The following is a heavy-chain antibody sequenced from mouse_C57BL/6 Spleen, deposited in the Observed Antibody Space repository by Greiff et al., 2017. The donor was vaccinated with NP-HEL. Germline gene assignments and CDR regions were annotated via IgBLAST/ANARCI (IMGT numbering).Heavy chain of an antibody. V-gene: IGHV3-6*01. Sequence: DVKLQESGPGLVKPSQSLSLTCSVTGYSITSGYYWNWIRQFPGNKLEWMGYISYDGSNNYNPSLKNRISITRDTSKNQFFLKLNSVTTEDTATYYCARETGTDFDYWGQGTTLTVSS. D-gene: IGHD4-1*01. CDR3: ARETGTDFDY. CDR2: ISYDGSN. CDR1: GYSITSGYY. J-gene: IGHJ2*01.